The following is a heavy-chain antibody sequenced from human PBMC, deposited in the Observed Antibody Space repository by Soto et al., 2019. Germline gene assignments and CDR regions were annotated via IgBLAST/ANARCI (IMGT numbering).Heavy chain of an antibody. CDR1: GGSVSSGSYY. Sequence: SETLSLTCTVSGGSVSSGSYYWSWIRQPPGKGLEWIGYIYYSGSTNYNPSLKSRVTISVDTSKNQFSLKLSSVAAADTAVYYCARLGLSGPTLYYYYGMDVWGQGTKVTVSS. CDR2: IYYSGST. CDR3: ARLGLSGPTLYYYYGMDV. V-gene: IGHV4-61*01. D-gene: IGHD3-16*01. J-gene: IGHJ6*02.